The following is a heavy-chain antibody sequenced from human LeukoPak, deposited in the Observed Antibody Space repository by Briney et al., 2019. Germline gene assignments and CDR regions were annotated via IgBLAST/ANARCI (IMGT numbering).Heavy chain of an antibody. CDR3: AKSDSSSWYFY. J-gene: IGHJ4*02. CDR1: EFSVGSNY. D-gene: IGHD6-13*01. Sequence: PGGSLRLSCAASEFSVGSNYMTWVRQAPGKGLEWVSLIYSGGSTYYADSVKGRFTISRDNSKNTLYLQMNSLRAEDTAVYYCAKSDSSSWYFYWGQGTLVTVSS. V-gene: IGHV3-53*01. CDR2: IYSGGST.